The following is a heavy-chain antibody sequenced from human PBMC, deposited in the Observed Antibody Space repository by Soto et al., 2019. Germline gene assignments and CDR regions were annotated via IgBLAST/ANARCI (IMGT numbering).Heavy chain of an antibody. CDR2: INPNSGGT. CDR1: GYTFTGYY. J-gene: IGHJ6*02. Sequence: ASVKVSCKASGYTFTGYYMHWVRQAPGQGLEWMGWINPNSGGTNYAQKFQGRVTMTRDTSISTAYMELSRLRSDHTAAYYCARDCYCSGGSCCEGYGMDVWGQGTTVTVSS. CDR3: ARDCYCSGGSCCEGYGMDV. V-gene: IGHV1-2*02. D-gene: IGHD2-15*01.